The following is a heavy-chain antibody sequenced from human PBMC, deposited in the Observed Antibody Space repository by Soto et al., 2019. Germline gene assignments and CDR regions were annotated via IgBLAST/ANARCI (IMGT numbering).Heavy chain of an antibody. Sequence: GGSLRVSCAASGFTFISYAMSWVRQAPWKGLEWVSAISGGGSDSYYADSVKGRFTISRDDSKNTLYLQVNSLRAEDTAVYFCVKEGTGTTSAVFDYWGQGTLVTVSS. CDR3: VKEGTGTTSAVFDY. V-gene: IGHV3-23*01. CDR2: ISGGGSDS. CDR1: GFTFISYA. J-gene: IGHJ4*02. D-gene: IGHD1-7*01.